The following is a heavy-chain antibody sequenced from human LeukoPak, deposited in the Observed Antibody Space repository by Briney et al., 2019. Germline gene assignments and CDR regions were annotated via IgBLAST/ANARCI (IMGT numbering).Heavy chain of an antibody. CDR3: AKETIRLRYYYYYYMDV. V-gene: IGHV3-21*01. CDR2: ISSSSSYI. Sequence: PGRSLRLSCAASGFTFSSYSMNWVRQAPGKGLEWVSSISSSSSYIYYADSVKGRFTISRDNAKNSLYLQMNSLRAEDTAVYYCAKETIRLRYYYYYYMDVWGKGTTVTISS. CDR1: GFTFSSYS. J-gene: IGHJ6*03. D-gene: IGHD2-2*02.